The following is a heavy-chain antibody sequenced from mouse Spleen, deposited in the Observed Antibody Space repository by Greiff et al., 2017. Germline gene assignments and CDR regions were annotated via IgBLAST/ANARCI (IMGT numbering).Heavy chain of an antibody. V-gene: IGHV2-2*01. Sequence: QVQLQQSGPGLVQPSQSLSITCTVSGFSLTSYGVHWVRQSPGKGLEWLGVIWSGGSTDYNAAFISRLSISKDNSKSQVFFKMNSLQADDTAIYYCARPYRYLYAMDYWGQGTSVTVSS. CDR1: GFSLTSYG. CDR3: ARPYRYLYAMDY. J-gene: IGHJ4*01. CDR2: IWSGGST. D-gene: IGHD2-14*01.